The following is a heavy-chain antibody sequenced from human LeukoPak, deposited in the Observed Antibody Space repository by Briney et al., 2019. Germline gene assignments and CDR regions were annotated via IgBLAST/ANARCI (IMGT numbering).Heavy chain of an antibody. CDR2: INHSGSA. CDR3: ARHSQRATAAGHYYYYMDV. D-gene: IGHD6-13*01. V-gene: IGHV4-34*01. CDR1: GGSFSGYY. J-gene: IGHJ6*03. Sequence: SETLSLTCAVYGGSFSGYYWSWIRRPPGKGLEWIGEINHSGSANYNPSLKSRVTISEDTSKNQFSLKLSSVTAADTAVCYCARHSQRATAAGHYYYYMDVWGKGTTVTISS.